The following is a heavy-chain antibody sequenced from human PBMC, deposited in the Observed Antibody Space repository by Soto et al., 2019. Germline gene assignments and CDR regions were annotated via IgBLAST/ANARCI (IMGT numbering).Heavy chain of an antibody. J-gene: IGHJ6*03. CDR2: ISSDGTYT. D-gene: IGHD5-18*01. Sequence: GGSLRLSCTASGFALSNYWMRWVRQGPGKGLVWVSLISSDGTYTTYADSVMGRFTISRDNAKNTLYLQMDSLRDEDTAVYYCTRVRPGYIYGESTGYYYYMDVWGKGTTVTVSS. V-gene: IGHV3-74*01. CDR1: GFALSNYW. CDR3: TRVRPGYIYGESTGYYYYMDV.